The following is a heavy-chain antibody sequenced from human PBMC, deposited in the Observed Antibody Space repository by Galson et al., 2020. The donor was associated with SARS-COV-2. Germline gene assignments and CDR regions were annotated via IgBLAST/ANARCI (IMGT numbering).Heavy chain of an antibody. Sequence: SGPTLVKPTQTLTLTCTFSGFSLSTSGMRVSWIRQPPGKALEWLARIDWDDDKFYSTSLKTRLTISKDTSKNQVVLTMTNMDPVDTATYYCAQTNYDILTGYYSAFDYWGQGTLVTVSS. D-gene: IGHD3-9*01. J-gene: IGHJ4*02. CDR2: IDWDDDK. CDR1: GFSLSTSGMR. CDR3: AQTNYDILTGYYSAFDY. V-gene: IGHV2-70*04.